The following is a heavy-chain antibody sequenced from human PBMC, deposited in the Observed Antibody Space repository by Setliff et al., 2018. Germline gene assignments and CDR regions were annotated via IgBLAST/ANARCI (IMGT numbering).Heavy chain of an antibody. CDR3: ARGKGNGSGGYFGYDPFDV. D-gene: IGHD3-22*01. CDR1: GFMFNSYG. Sequence: LRLSCTASGFMFNSYGMHWVRQAPGKGLEWVAYLRFDGKTQHYADFVKGRFIISRDNFDNTLYLQMKGLGAEDTAHYYCARGKGNGSGGYFGYDPFDVWGQGTLVTVSS. CDR2: LRFDGKTQ. J-gene: IGHJ3*01. V-gene: IGHV3-30*02.